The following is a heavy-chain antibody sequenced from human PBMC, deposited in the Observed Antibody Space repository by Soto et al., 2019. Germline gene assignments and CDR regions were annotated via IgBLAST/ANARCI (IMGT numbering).Heavy chain of an antibody. J-gene: IGHJ4*02. Sequence: EVQLVESGGGLVEPGGSLRLSCAASGFTLSNAWMSWVRQAPGKGLEWVGRIQSKTDGGATVYAAPVRGRFTITRGDSKNTLDLQMSSLKTEDTAMYYCTRVNLGKLDYWGQGTLATVSS. CDR1: GFTLSNAW. CDR3: TRVNLGKLDY. CDR2: IQSKTDGGAT. D-gene: IGHD3-16*01. V-gene: IGHV3-15*01.